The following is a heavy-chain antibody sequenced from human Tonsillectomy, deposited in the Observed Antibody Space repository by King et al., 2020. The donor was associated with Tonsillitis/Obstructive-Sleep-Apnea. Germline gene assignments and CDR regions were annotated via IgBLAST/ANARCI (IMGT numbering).Heavy chain of an antibody. J-gene: IGHJ6*02. Sequence: QLVQSGAEVKKPGESLRISCKGSGYSFTRYWISWVRQMPGKGLEWMGNIDPSDSFTNYSPSIQGHGTISADRSMSFAYLQWSSLRVSDTAMYYCAREFSGDYDYYGMDVWGQGPTVIVSS. CDR2: IDPSDSFT. CDR3: AREFSGDYDYYGMDV. CDR1: GYSFTRYW. D-gene: IGHD3-10*01. V-gene: IGHV5-10-1*01.